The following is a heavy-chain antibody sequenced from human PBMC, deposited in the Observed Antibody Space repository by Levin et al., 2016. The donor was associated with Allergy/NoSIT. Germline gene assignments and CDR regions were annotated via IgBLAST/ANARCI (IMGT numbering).Heavy chain of an antibody. J-gene: IGHJ4*02. D-gene: IGHD3-10*01. Sequence: WIRQPPGKGLEWVSHITTDSGVYYADSVKGRFTISRDNAQNSLYLQMNSLRAEDTAVYYCAKNSYGSLDWGQGTLVTVSS. V-gene: IGHV3-48*01. CDR2: ITTDSGV. CDR3: AKNSYGSLD.